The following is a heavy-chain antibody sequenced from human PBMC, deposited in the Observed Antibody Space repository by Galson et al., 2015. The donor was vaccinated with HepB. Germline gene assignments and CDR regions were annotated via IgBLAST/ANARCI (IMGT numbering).Heavy chain of an antibody. V-gene: IGHV4-4*02. CDR1: GGSINSRNW. Sequence: LSLTCAVSGGSINSRNWWNWVRQSPGKGLEWIGEIFHSGSTNYNPALRSRVTMSIDTSKNQFSLRLSSVTAADTAVYYCARERVGGDFDHWGQGTPVTVSS. CDR2: IFHSGST. J-gene: IGHJ4*02. D-gene: IGHD2-2*01. CDR3: ARERVGGDFDH.